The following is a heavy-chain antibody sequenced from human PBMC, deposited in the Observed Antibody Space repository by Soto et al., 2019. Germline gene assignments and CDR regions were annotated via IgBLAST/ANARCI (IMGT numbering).Heavy chain of an antibody. CDR3: ATTGGKTPFRY. D-gene: IGHD3-16*01. CDR2: IYPGDSDT. Sequence: GESLKISCKDSRNTFTSYWIGWVRQMPGKGLEWMGIIYPGDSDTRYSPSFEGQVTISVDKSTSTAYLQWSSLKASDTAMYYCATTGGKTPFRYWGQGTLVTVSS. J-gene: IGHJ4*02. CDR1: RNTFTSYW. V-gene: IGHV5-51*01.